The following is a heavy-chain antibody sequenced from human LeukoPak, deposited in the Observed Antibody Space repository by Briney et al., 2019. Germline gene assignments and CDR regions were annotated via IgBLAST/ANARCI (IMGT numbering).Heavy chain of an antibody. J-gene: IGHJ5*02. V-gene: IGHV4-30-4*01. CDR2: IYYSGST. CDR1: GGSISSGDYY. D-gene: IGHD3-10*01. CDR3: ARDVWGDWFDP. Sequence: PSETLSLTCTVSGGSISSGDYYWSWIRQPPGKGLEWIGYIYYSGSTYYNPSLKSRVTISVDTSKNQSSLKLSSVTAADTAVYYCARDVWGDWFDPWGQGTLVTVSS.